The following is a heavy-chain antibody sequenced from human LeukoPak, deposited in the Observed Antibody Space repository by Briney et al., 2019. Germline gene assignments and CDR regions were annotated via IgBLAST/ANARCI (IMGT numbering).Heavy chain of an antibody. CDR2: MCTDGST. V-gene: IGHV4-4*07. D-gene: IGHD6-13*01. Sequence: SETLSLTCIVSGGSMSSYYWSWIRQPAGKGLEWIGRMCTDGSTNYNPFLNSRVTMSVDTSKKHFSLRLNSVTAADTAVYYCATYDQKLAFDNWGQGTLVTVSS. CDR3: ATYDQKLAFDN. J-gene: IGHJ4*02. CDR1: GGSMSSYY.